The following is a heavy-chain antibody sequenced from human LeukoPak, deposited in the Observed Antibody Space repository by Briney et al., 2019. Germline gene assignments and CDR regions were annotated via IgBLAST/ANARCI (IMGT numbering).Heavy chain of an antibody. CDR1: GLTVSSNY. CDR3: ARGAYGSGSYGDNWFDP. Sequence: GGSLRLSCAASGLTVSSNYMNWVGQAPGKGLEWVSVIYSGGSTYYADSVKGRFTISRDNSKNTLYLQMNSLRAEDTAVYYCARGAYGSGSYGDNWFDPWGQGTLVTVSS. V-gene: IGHV3-66*01. D-gene: IGHD3-10*01. J-gene: IGHJ5*02. CDR2: IYSGGST.